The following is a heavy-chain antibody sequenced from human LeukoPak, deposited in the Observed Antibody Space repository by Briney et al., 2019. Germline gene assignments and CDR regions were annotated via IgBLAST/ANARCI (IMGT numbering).Heavy chain of an antibody. Sequence: SETLSLTCTVFGGSISSYYWSWIRQPPGKGLEWIGYIYTSGSTNYNPSLKSRVTISVDTSKNQFSLKLSSVTAADTAVYYCAGNRQDSGSYEIPYWGQGTLVTVSS. CDR2: IYTSGST. D-gene: IGHD1-26*01. V-gene: IGHV4-4*09. CDR3: AGNRQDSGSYEIPY. J-gene: IGHJ4*02. CDR1: GGSISSYY.